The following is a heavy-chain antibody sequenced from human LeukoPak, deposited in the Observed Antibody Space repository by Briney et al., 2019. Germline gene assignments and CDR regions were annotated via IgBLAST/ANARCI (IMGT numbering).Heavy chain of an antibody. CDR3: TTGPGSSPYFDY. D-gene: IGHD6-6*01. J-gene: IGHJ4*02. Sequence: PGGSLRLSCAASGFTFSNAWMSWVRQAPGKGLEWVGRIKSKTDGGTTDYAAPVKGRFTISRDDSKNTLYLQMNSLKTEDTAVYYCTTGPGSSPYFDYWGQGTLVTVSS. CDR1: GFTFSNAW. CDR2: IKSKTDGGTT. V-gene: IGHV3-15*01.